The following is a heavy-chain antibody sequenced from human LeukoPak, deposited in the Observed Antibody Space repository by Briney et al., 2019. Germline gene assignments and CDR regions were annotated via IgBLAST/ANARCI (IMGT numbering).Heavy chain of an antibody. CDR3: ARDPSSSLRYFDWLW. J-gene: IGHJ3*01. V-gene: IGHV1-69*04. Sequence: GASVKVSCKASVGTFSSYAISWVRQAPGQGLEWMGRIIPILGIANYAQKFQGRVTITADKSTSTAYMELSSLRSEDTAVYYCARDPSSSLRYFDWLWWGQGTMVTVSS. CDR1: VGTFSSYA. D-gene: IGHD3-9*01. CDR2: IIPILGIA.